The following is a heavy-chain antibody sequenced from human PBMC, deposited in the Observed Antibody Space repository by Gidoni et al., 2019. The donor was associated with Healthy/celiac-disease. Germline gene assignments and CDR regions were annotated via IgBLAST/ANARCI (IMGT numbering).Heavy chain of an antibody. CDR3: ARDRDDYAEGYYYGMDV. J-gene: IGHJ6*02. V-gene: IGHV3-33*01. Sequence: QVQLVESGGGVVQPGRSLRPSCAASGFTFSSYGMHWVRQAPGKVLEWVAVIWYDGSNKYYADSVKGRFTISRDNSKNTLYLQMNSLRAEDTAVYYCARDRDDYAEGYYYGMDVWGQGTTVTVSS. CDR2: IWYDGSNK. CDR1: GFTFSSYG. D-gene: IGHD3-16*01.